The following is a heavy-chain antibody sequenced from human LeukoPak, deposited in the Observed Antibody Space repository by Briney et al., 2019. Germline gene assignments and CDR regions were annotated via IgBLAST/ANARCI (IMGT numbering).Heavy chain of an antibody. CDR2: IYYSGST. CDR1: GGSISSYY. CDR3: ARDRWELPAFDI. D-gene: IGHD1-26*01. Sequence: SETLSLXCTVSGGSISSYYWSWIRQPPGKGLEWIGYIYYSGSTNYNPSLKSRVTISVDTSKNQFSLKLSSVTAADTAVYYCARDRWELPAFDIWGQGTMVTVSS. J-gene: IGHJ3*02. V-gene: IGHV4-59*01.